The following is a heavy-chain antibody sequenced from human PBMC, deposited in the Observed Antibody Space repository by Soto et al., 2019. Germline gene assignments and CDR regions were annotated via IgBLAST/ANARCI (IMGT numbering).Heavy chain of an antibody. CDR3: ARWKYYYDSSGYFFDS. Sequence: PGGSLRLSCAASGFTFSSYWMHWVRQAPGKGLVWVSRINSDGSSTTYADSVKGRFTISRDNAKNTLYLQMNSLRAEDTAVYYCARWKYYYDSSGYFFDSWGQGALVPVSS. V-gene: IGHV3-74*01. D-gene: IGHD3-22*01. CDR2: INSDGSST. J-gene: IGHJ4*02. CDR1: GFTFSSYW.